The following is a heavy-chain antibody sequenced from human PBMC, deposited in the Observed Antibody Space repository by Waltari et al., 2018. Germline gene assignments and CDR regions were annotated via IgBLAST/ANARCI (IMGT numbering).Heavy chain of an antibody. J-gene: IGHJ2*01. CDR1: GASIAAYD. CDR2: VHSGGKT. D-gene: IGHD5-12*01. Sequence: QVHLEESGPGLVKPAETLSLTCAVSGASIAAYDWSWVRQSPGRGLEWIGDVHSGGKTNYNPSLTSRVTRSLNTSARQVSLRLRSVTAADTAVYYCARQRRYEVFRYFDLWGRGSLLSVSS. CDR3: ARQRRYEVFRYFDL. V-gene: IGHV4-59*08.